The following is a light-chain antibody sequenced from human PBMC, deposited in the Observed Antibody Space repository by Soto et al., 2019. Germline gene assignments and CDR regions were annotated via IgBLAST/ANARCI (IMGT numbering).Light chain of an antibody. J-gene: IGKJ1*01. V-gene: IGKV3-11*01. CDR1: QSVSSY. Sequence: LTNSPSAVSLTTGERATPSCRASQSVSSYLAWYQHKPGQAPSLLIYDASNRATGIPARFSGSGSGTDFTLTISSLEPEDFAVYYCQQRSNWPTFGQGTKVDI. CDR3: QQRSNWPT. CDR2: DAS.